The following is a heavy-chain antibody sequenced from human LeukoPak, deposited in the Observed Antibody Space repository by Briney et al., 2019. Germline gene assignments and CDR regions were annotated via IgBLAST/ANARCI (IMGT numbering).Heavy chain of an antibody. CDR3: ARALAGFSFDP. CDR2: ISNSGTTI. CDR1: GFTFSDYY. V-gene: IGHV3-11*01. J-gene: IGHJ5*02. D-gene: IGHD3-10*01. Sequence: GGSLRLSCAASGFTFSDYYMSWIRQAPGKGREWVSYISNSGTTIYYADSVTGRFTISRDNAKNSLYLQMNSLTAEDTAMYYCARALAGFSFDPWGPGTLVTVSS.